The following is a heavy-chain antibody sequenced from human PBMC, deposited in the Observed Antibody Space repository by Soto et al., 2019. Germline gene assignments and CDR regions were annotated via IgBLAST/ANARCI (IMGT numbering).Heavy chain of an antibody. J-gene: IGHJ4*02. Sequence: QVQLVESGGGVVQPGRSLRLSCTTSGFTFSNFAMNWVRQAPGKGLEWVAVIWSDGSDTYYADSVKGRFIISRDNSKNTLSLQMNYLRAEDTAVYYCARGRKSYYYLIPSYWGQGTLVTVSS. CDR3: ARGRKSYYYLIPSY. D-gene: IGHD3-10*01. V-gene: IGHV3-33*01. CDR2: IWSDGSDT. CDR1: GFTFSNFA.